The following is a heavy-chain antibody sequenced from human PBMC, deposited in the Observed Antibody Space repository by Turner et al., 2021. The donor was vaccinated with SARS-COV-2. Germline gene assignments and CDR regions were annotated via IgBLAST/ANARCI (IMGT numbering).Heavy chain of an antibody. J-gene: IGHJ5*02. CDR3: ARAPQLTVWFDP. Sequence: VQRVQSGAEVRKPGASVRVSCKASGYTFTSYEINGVRQAAGQGLEWMGWMHANSGNTGYAQKFQGRVTMTRKTSKSTAYMERSSLRSEDTAVYYGARAPQLTVWFDPWGQGTLVTVSS. CDR2: MHANSGNT. V-gene: IGHV1-8*01. CDR1: GYTFTSYE. D-gene: IGHD3-9*01.